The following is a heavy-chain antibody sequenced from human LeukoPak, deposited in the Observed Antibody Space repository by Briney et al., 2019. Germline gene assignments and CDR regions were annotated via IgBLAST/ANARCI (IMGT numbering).Heavy chain of an antibody. CDR2: TYYRSKWYN. D-gene: IGHD4-23*01. CDR1: GDSVSSNSAA. J-gene: IGHJ3*02. CDR3: ARDYGGNSRGGGAPADAFDI. V-gene: IGHV6-1*01. Sequence: SQTLSLTCAISGDSVSSNSAAWNWIRQSPSRGLEWLGRTYYRSKWYNDYAVSVKSRITINPDTSKNQSSLQLNSVTPEDPAVYYCARDYGGNSRGGGAPADAFDIWGQGTMVTVSS.